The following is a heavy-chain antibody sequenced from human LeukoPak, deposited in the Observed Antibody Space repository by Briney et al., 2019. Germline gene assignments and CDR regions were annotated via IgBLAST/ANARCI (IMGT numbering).Heavy chain of an antibody. D-gene: IGHD6-13*01. J-gene: IGHJ4*02. CDR1: GGIISTYY. CDR3: ARHAGTAAGPFDS. CDR2: IYFTGRT. Sequence: SETLSLTCSLSGGIISTYYWSWIRQSPGKGLEWIAYIYFTGRTDYNPSLKSRVTISLDTSKNQFSLNLTSVTAADTAVYYCARHAGTAAGPFDSWGQGARVTVSS. V-gene: IGHV4-59*08.